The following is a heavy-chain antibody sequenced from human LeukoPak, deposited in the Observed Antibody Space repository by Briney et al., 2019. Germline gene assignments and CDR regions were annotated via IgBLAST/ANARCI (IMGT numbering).Heavy chain of an antibody. V-gene: IGHV4-59*01. CDR2: IDYSGST. CDR3: ARAGELGYCSSTSCSTLDY. Sequence: SETLSLTCTVSGDSISFNYWNWIRQPPGKGLEWIGHIDYSGSTSYNPSLKSRLTISIDTSKDQFSLYLSSVTAADTGVYYCARAGELGYCSSTSCSTLDYWGQGTLVTVSS. J-gene: IGHJ4*02. CDR1: GDSISFNY. D-gene: IGHD2-2*01.